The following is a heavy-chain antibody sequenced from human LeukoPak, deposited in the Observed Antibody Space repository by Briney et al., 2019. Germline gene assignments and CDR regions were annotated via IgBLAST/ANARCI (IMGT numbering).Heavy chain of an antibody. CDR3: AREDLYSGYFQH. Sequence: ASVKVSCKASGGTFSSYAISWVRQAPGQGLEWMGGIIPIFGTANYAQKFQGRVTITADESTSTAYMELSSLRSEDTAVYYCAREDLYSGYFQHWGQGTLVTVSS. V-gene: IGHV1-69*13. CDR1: GGTFSSYA. CDR2: IIPIFGTA. J-gene: IGHJ1*01. D-gene: IGHD2-8*01.